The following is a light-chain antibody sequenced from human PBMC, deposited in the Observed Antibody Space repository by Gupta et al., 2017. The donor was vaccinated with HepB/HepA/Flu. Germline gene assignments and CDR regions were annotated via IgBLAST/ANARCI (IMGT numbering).Light chain of an antibody. V-gene: IGLV1-44*01. Sequence: QSVLTQPPSASGTPGQRVTISRSGGRSNIGINNVNWYQQLPGTAPKLLIYKSDQRPSGVPDRFSGSKSDTSASLAITGLQSEDEAEYYCAAWDDSLDVRLFGGGTKLTVL. CDR1: RSNIGINN. CDR2: KSD. J-gene: IGLJ3*02. CDR3: AAWDDSLDVRL.